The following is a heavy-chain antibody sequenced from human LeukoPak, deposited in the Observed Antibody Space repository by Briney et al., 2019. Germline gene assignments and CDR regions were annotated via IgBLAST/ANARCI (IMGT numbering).Heavy chain of an antibody. CDR2: IYYSGST. CDR3: ARGGITVTTHFDY. Sequence: SETLSLTCTVSGGSISSYYWSWIRQPPGKGLEWIGYIYYSGSTYYNPSLKSRVTISVDTSKNQFSLKLSSVTAADTAVYYCARGGITVTTHFDYWGQGTLVTVSS. CDR1: GGSISSYY. D-gene: IGHD4-17*01. J-gene: IGHJ4*02. V-gene: IGHV4-30-4*08.